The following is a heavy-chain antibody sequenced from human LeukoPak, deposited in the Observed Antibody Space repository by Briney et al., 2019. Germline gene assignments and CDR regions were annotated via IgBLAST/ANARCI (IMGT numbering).Heavy chain of an antibody. D-gene: IGHD4-17*01. V-gene: IGHV4-39*01. CDR2: IVYSGTT. CDR1: GGSISGSSYY. Sequence: SETLSLTCTVSGGSISGSSYYWGWVRQPPGKGLEWIGSIVYSGTTHYDPSLKSRVTISVDTSKSQFSLRLSSVTAADTAIYYCARDFGDHRIDYWGQRTLVTVSS. CDR3: ARDFGDHRIDY. J-gene: IGHJ4*02.